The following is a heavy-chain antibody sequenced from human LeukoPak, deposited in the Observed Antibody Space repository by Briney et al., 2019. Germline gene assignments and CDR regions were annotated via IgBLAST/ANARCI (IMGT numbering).Heavy chain of an antibody. Sequence: GGSLRLSCAASGFTFSSYSMHWVRQAPGKGLEWVAVISYDGSNKYYADSVKGRFTISRDNSKNTLYLQMNSLRAEDTAVYYCASGRRGDYYDSSGYYDYWGQGTLVTVSS. CDR1: GFTFSSYS. D-gene: IGHD3-22*01. J-gene: IGHJ4*02. CDR2: ISYDGSNK. V-gene: IGHV3-30*03. CDR3: ASGRRGDYYDSSGYYDY.